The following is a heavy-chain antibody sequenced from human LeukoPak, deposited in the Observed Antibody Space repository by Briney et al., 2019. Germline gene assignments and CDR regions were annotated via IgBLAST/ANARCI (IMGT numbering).Heavy chain of an antibody. V-gene: IGHV3-30*02. CDR1: GFMFSSAG. Sequence: PGGSLRLSCAASGFMFSSAGMHWVRQAPGKGLEWVAFIRYDGSNKYYADSVKGRFTISRDSSKNTLYLQMNSLRVEDTAVYYCAKAMTTVTSFDYWGQGTLVTVSS. CDR2: IRYDGSNK. J-gene: IGHJ4*02. D-gene: IGHD4-17*01. CDR3: AKAMTTVTSFDY.